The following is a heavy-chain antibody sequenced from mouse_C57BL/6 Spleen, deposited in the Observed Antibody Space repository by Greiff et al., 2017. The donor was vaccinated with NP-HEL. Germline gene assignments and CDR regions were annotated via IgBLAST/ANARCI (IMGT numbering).Heavy chain of an antibody. D-gene: IGHD2-3*01. J-gene: IGHJ2*01. CDR2: INPNNGGT. V-gene: IGHV1-26*01. Sequence: VQLQQSGPELVKPGASVKISCKASGYTFTDYYMNWVKQSHGKSLEWIGDINPNNGGTSYNQKFKGKATLTVDKSSSTAYLELRSLTSEDSAVYYCARIPIYDGYYYFDYWGQGTTLTVSS. CDR1: GYTFTDYY. CDR3: ARIPIYDGYYYFDY.